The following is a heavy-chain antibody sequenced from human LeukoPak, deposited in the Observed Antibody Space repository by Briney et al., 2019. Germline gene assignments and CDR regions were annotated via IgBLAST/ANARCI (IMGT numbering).Heavy chain of an antibody. J-gene: IGHJ6*02. CDR1: GFTFSSYW. CDR3: ARVGVGCSSTSCYRITTNYGMDV. V-gene: IGHV3-74*01. Sequence: GGSLRLSCAASGFTFSSYWMHWVRQAPGKGLVWVLRINSDGSSTSYADSVKGRFTISRDNAKNTLYLQMNSLRAEDTAVYYCARVGVGCSSTSCYRITTNYGMDVWGQGTTVTVSS. D-gene: IGHD2-2*01. CDR2: INSDGSST.